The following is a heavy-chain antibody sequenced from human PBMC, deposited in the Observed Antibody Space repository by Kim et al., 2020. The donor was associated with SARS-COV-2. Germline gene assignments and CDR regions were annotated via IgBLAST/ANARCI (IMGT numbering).Heavy chain of an antibody. CDR3: ARELAVGDSSSWWFDP. Sequence: SETLSLTCTVSGGSISSGGYYWSWIRQHPGKGLEWIGYIYYSGSTYYNPSLKSRVTISVDTSKNQFSLKLSSVTAADTAVYYCARELAVGDSSSWWFDPWGQGTLVTVSS. D-gene: IGHD6-13*01. V-gene: IGHV4-31*03. J-gene: IGHJ5*02. CDR2: IYYSGST. CDR1: GGSISSGGYY.